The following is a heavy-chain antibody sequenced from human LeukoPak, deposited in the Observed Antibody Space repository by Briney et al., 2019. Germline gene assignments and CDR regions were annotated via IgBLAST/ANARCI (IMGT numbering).Heavy chain of an antibody. D-gene: IGHD4-17*01. Sequence: GGSLRLSCLPPGYFFSNYGMYWVRQAPGEGLEFVSAISSDGDNTFYADSVRGRFTISRDNSKTTLYLQKSSLRAEDPAVYYCVRVEGYGDRNLYYFGYWGQGTLVTVSS. CDR1: GYFFSNYG. V-gene: IGHV3-64D*06. CDR3: VRVEGYGDRNLYYFGY. J-gene: IGHJ4*02. CDR2: ISSDGDNT.